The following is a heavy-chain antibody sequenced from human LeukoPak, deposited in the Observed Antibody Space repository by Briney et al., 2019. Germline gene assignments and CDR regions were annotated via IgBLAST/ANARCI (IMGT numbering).Heavy chain of an antibody. CDR1: GGSISSYY. CDR2: IYYSGST. CDR3: ARGMDYDILTGPAYYMDV. V-gene: IGHV4-59*01. J-gene: IGHJ6*03. Sequence: SETLSLTCTVSGGSISSYYWSWIRQPPGKGLEWIGYIYYSGSTNYNPSLKSRVTISVGTSKNQFSLKLSSVTAADAAVYYCARGMDYDILTGPAYYMDVWGKGTTVTVSS. D-gene: IGHD3-9*01.